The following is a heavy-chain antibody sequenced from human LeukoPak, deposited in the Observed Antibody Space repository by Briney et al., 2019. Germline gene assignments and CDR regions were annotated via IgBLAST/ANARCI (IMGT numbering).Heavy chain of an antibody. CDR1: GYTFTDYT. Sequence: GASVKVSCKASGYTFTDYTVNWIRQAPGQGLEWMGWINTNTGNPMYAQGFIGRFVFSLDTSVSTAYLDIVGLKTEDSAVYYCARQSGAGRPFRNWGQGTLVSVSS. J-gene: IGHJ4*02. CDR2: INTNTGNP. CDR3: ARQSGAGRPFRN. V-gene: IGHV7-4-1*01. D-gene: IGHD6-6*01.